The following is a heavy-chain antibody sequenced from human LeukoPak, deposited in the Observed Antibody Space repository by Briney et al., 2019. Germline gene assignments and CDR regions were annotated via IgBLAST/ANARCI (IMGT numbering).Heavy chain of an antibody. CDR2: ISSSSSYI. V-gene: IGHV3-21*01. CDR3: ARDPEYSSSSFDY. J-gene: IGHJ4*02. CDR1: GFTVSSYS. D-gene: IGHD6-6*01. Sequence: PGGSLRLSCAASGFTVSSYSMNWVRQAPGKGLEWVSSISSSSSYIYYADSVKGRFTISRDNAKNSLYLQMNSLRAEDTAVYYRARDPEYSSSSFDYWGQGTLVTVSS.